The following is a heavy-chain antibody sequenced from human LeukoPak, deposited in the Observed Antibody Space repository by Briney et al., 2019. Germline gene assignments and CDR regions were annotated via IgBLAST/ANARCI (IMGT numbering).Heavy chain of an antibody. J-gene: IGHJ5*02. Sequence: SVKVSCKASGGTFSSYAISWVRQAPGQGLEWMGRIIPILGIANYAQKFQGRVTITADKSTSTAYMELSSLRSEDTAVYYCARGGPYCGGDCYSEPGYNWFDPWGQGTLVTVSS. CDR3: ARGGPYCGGDCYSEPGYNWFDP. D-gene: IGHD2-21*02. CDR1: GGTFSSYA. CDR2: IIPILGIA. V-gene: IGHV1-69*04.